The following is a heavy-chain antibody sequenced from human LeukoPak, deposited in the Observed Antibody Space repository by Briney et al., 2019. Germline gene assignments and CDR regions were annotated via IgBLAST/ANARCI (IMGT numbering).Heavy chain of an antibody. CDR1: GGSISSYY. CDR2: IFYTGST. D-gene: IGHD3-22*01. V-gene: IGHV4-59*12. Sequence: SETLSLTCTVSGGSISSYYWSWVRQPPGKGLEWIGYIFYTGSTNYNPPLKSRVTMSVDTSKNQFSLKLSSVTAADTAVYYCARTRITMIVRGMDVWGKGTTVTVSS. CDR3: ARTRITMIVRGMDV. J-gene: IGHJ6*03.